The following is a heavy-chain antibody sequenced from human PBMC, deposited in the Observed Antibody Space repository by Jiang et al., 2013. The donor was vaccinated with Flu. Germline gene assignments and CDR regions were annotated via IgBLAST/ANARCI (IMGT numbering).Heavy chain of an antibody. CDR1: GYTFTSYG. CDR3: ARDHDNPYSSGWNWFDP. Sequence: GAEVKKPGASVKVSCKASGYTFTSYGISWVRQAPGQGLEWMGWISAYNGNTNYAQKLQGRVTMTTDTSTSTAYMELRSLRSDDTAVYYCARDHDNPYSSGWNWFDPWGQGTLVTVSS. D-gene: IGHD6-19*01. J-gene: IGHJ5*02. CDR2: ISAYNGNT. V-gene: IGHV1-18*04.